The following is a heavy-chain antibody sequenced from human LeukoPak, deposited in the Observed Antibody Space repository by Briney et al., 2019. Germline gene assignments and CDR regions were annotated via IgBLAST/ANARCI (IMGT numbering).Heavy chain of an antibody. Sequence: PGGSLRLSCAASGFTFSSYSMNWARQAPGKGLEWVSSISSSSSYIYYADSVKGRFTISRDNAKNSLCLQMNSLRAEDTAVYYCARDGPEYYFDYWGQGTLVTVSS. CDR2: ISSSSSYI. CDR3: ARDGPEYYFDY. V-gene: IGHV3-21*01. CDR1: GFTFSSYS. J-gene: IGHJ4*02.